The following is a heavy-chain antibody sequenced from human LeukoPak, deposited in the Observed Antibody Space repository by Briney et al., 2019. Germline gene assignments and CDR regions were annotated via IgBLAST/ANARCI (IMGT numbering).Heavy chain of an antibody. CDR3: VRDSSHYYDSSGYLTDYYGMDV. V-gene: IGHV3-33*08. Sequence: GGSLRLSCAASGFSFSSYEMNWVRQAPGKGLEWVAVIWYDGSNKYYADSVKGRFTISRDNSKNTLYLQMNSLRAEDTAVYYCVRDSSHYYDSSGYLTDYYGMDVWGQGTTVTVSS. CDR2: IWYDGSNK. J-gene: IGHJ6*02. CDR1: GFSFSSYE. D-gene: IGHD3-22*01.